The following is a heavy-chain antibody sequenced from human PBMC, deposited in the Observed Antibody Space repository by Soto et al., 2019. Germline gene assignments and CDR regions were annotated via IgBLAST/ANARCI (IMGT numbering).Heavy chain of an antibody. CDR3: ARVDPGAQHYVSGSGYHYDSPIFDY. CDR1: RVTFMCYA. J-gene: IGHJ4*02. CDR2: IISSSSYI. V-gene: IGHV3-21*01. Sequence: GGCLRVWCAASRVTFMCYAMNLVRQAQGKGMEWVSSIISSSSYIYYADSVNGRFTISRDNAKNSLYLQMNSLRAEDTAVYYCARVDPGAQHYVSGSGYHYDSPIFDYWGEGTLVTVSP. D-gene: IGHD3-3*01.